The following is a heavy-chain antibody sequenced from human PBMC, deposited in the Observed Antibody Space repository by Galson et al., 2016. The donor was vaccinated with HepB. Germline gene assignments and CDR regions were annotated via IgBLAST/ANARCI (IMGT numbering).Heavy chain of an antibody. CDR2: TYYRSKWYN. CDR1: GDSVSSNSAA. J-gene: IGHJ5*02. D-gene: IGHD1-26*01. Sequence: CAISGDSVSSNSAAWTWIRQSPSRGLEWLGRTYYRSKWYNDYAVSVKSRINISPDTSKNHFSLHLNSVTPEDTAVYHCARLGATGWFDPWGQGTLVTVSS. V-gene: IGHV6-1*01. CDR3: ARLGATGWFDP.